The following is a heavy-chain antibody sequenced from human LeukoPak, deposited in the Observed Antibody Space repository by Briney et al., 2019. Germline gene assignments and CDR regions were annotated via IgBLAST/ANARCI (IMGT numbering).Heavy chain of an antibody. Sequence: PSETLSLTCTVPGYSISGYYWSWIRQPPGQGLEWIAYIHSNGYTNYNPSLKSRVTISVDTSKNQFSLKVTSVTAADTAMYYCTKREGPMSGSYDYFDPWGQGTLVTVS. CDR1: GYSISGYY. J-gene: IGHJ5*02. CDR2: IHSNGYT. D-gene: IGHD1-26*01. CDR3: TKREGPMSGSYDYFDP. V-gene: IGHV4-4*09.